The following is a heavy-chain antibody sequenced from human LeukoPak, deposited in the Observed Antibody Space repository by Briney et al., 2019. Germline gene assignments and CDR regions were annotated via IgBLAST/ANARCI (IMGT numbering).Heavy chain of an antibody. J-gene: IGHJ4*02. Sequence: GGSLRLSCAASGFTFSSNWMSWVRQAPGKGLEWVANIKQDGSEKYYVDSVKGRFTISRDNAKNSLFLQMNSLRAEDTAVYYCAAESYMVRGVIITSYWGQGTLVTVSS. D-gene: IGHD3-10*01. V-gene: IGHV3-7*03. CDR1: GFTFSSNW. CDR2: IKQDGSEK. CDR3: AAESYMVRGVIITSY.